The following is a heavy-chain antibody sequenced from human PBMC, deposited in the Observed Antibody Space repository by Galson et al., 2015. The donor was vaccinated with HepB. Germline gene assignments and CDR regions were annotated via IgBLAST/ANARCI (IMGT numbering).Heavy chain of an antibody. CDR1: GFTFSSYG. J-gene: IGHJ5*02. D-gene: IGHD3-3*01. V-gene: IGHV3-30*18. CDR3: AKVTSTNPFYYDFWSGYSTPNWFDP. CDR2: ISYDGSNK. Sequence: SLRLSCAASGFTFSSYGMHWVRQAPGKGLEWVAVISYDGSNKYYADSVKGRFTISRDNSKNTLYLQMNSLRAEDTAVYYCAKVTSTNPFYYDFWSGYSTPNWFDPWGQGTLVTVSS.